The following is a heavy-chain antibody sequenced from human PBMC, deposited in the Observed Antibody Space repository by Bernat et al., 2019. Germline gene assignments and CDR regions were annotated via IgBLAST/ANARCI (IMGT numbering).Heavy chain of an antibody. CDR3: ARDRFMDSSYWFET. Sequence: QVQLVQSGAEVKKPGASVKVSCKASGYTFTGYYMYWVRQAPGQGLEWMGWINPNSGGTNYAQKFQGRLTMTRDTYIRTAYMELRRMRSDETAVYYCARDRFMDSSYWFETWGQGTLVTVAS. V-gene: IGHV1-2*02. J-gene: IGHJ5*02. D-gene: IGHD6-6*01. CDR2: INPNSGGT. CDR1: GYTFTGYY.